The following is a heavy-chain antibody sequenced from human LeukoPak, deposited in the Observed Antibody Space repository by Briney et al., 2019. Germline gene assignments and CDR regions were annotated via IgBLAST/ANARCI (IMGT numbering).Heavy chain of an antibody. CDR1: GASINSYY. CDR2: IYYSGST. CDR3: ARHYGSGTFPLDY. V-gene: IGHV4-59*08. Sequence: KPSETPSLTCTVSGASINSYYWSWIRQPPGKGLEWIGHIYYSGSTTYNPSLKSRVTISLHTAKNQFSLKLSSVTAADTAVYYCARHYGSGTFPLDYWGQGTLVTVSS. J-gene: IGHJ4*02. D-gene: IGHD3-10*01.